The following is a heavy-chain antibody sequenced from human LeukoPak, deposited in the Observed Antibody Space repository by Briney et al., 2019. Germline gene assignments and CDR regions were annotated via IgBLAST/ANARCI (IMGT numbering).Heavy chain of an antibody. V-gene: IGHV2-5*01. Sequence: SGPTLVKPTQTLTLTCTFSGFSLSTRGVGVGWIRQPPGKALEWLALIYWNDDKRYSPSLKSRLTITKDTSKNQVVLTMTNMDPVDTATYYCAHLPMIARGHDASDIWGQGTMVTVSS. CDR3: AHLPMIARGHDASDI. CDR1: GFSLSTRGVG. J-gene: IGHJ3*02. D-gene: IGHD3-22*01. CDR2: IYWNDDK.